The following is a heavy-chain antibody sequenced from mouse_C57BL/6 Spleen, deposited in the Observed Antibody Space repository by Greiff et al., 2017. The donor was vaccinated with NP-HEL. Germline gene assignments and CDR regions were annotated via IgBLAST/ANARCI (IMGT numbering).Heavy chain of an antibody. CDR2: IYPGSGST. V-gene: IGHV1-55*01. J-gene: IGHJ4*01. CDR1: GYTFTSYW. CDR3: ARRESAYYSNYYAMDY. D-gene: IGHD2-5*01. Sequence: QVQLQQPGAELVKPGASVKMSCKASGYTFTSYWITWVKQRPGQGLEWIGDIYPGSGSTNYNEKFKSKATLTVDTSSSTAYMQLSSLTSEDSAVYYCARRESAYYSNYYAMDYWGQGTSVTVSS.